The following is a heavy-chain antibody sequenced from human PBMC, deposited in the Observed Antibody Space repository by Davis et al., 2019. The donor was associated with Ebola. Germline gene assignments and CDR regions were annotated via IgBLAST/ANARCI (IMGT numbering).Heavy chain of an antibody. D-gene: IGHD6-19*01. CDR3: ARGSSGWFDYFDY. CDR1: GFTFSSYA. CDR2: MNPNSGNT. Sequence: ASVKVSCKASGFTFSSYAISWVRQAPGQGLEWMGWMNPNSGNTGYAQKFQGRVTMTRNTSISTAYMELSSLRSEDTAVYYCARGSSGWFDYFDYWGQGTLVTVSS. V-gene: IGHV1-8*02. J-gene: IGHJ4*02.